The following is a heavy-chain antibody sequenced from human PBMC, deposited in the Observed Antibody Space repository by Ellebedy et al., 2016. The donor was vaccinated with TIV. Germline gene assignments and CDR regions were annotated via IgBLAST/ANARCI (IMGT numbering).Heavy chain of an antibody. CDR2: ISSSGGST. Sequence: GGSLRLSCAASGFTFSSYAMSWVRQAPGKGLEWVSAISSSGGSTYYADSVKGRFTISRDNSKNTLYLQMNSLRAEDTAVYYCAREWASTYYYGSGPLDYYGMDVWGQGTTVTVSS. D-gene: IGHD3-10*01. CDR1: GFTFSSYA. CDR3: AREWASTYYYGSGPLDYYGMDV. V-gene: IGHV3-23*01. J-gene: IGHJ6*02.